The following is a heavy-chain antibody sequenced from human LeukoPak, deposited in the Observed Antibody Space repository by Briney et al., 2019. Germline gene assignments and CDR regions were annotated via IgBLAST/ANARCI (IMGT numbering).Heavy chain of an antibody. CDR1: GFTFSSYS. J-gene: IGHJ4*02. D-gene: IGHD4-11*01. CDR2: INTDGSST. V-gene: IGHV3-74*01. CDR3: ARDRGRPPYSNYMAIDY. Sequence: PGGSLRLSCAASGFTFSSYSMNWVRQAPGKGLVWVSRINTDGSSTSYADSVKGRFTISRDNAKNTLYLQMNSLRAEDTAVYYCARDRGRPPYSNYMAIDYWGQGTLVTVSS.